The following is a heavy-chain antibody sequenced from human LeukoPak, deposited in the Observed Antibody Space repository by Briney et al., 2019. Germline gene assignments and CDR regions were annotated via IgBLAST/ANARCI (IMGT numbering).Heavy chain of an antibody. CDR3: ARSYSNHLFGMDV. D-gene: IGHD4-11*01. J-gene: IGHJ6*02. Sequence: GGSLRLSCVASGFIVSSYYMTWVRQAPGKGLEWVSVIYSGGSTYYADSVKGRVAISGDNSKNTVFLQMNSVRAEDTAVYFCARSYSNHLFGMDVWGQGTTVTVTS. CDR1: GFIVSSYY. CDR2: IYSGGST. V-gene: IGHV3-66*01.